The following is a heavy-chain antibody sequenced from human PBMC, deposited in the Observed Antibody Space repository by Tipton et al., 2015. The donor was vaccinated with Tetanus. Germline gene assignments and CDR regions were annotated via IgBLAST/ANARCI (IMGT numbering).Heavy chain of an antibody. Sequence: SLRLSCAASGLTFSSYAMSWVRQAPGKGLEWVSAISESGDVTYYADSVKGRFTISRDNSKNTLYLQMNSLRAEDTAVYYCARDRGYYGSGSYTYFDYWGQGTLVTVSS. D-gene: IGHD3-10*01. CDR1: GLTFSSYA. CDR3: ARDRGYYGSGSYTYFDY. V-gene: IGHV3-23*01. CDR2: ISESGDVT. J-gene: IGHJ4*02.